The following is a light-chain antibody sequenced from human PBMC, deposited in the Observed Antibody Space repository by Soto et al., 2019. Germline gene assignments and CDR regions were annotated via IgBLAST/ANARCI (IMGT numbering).Light chain of an antibody. V-gene: IGKV1-39*01. CDR1: QTIDSY. CDR3: QQSYNTPT. J-gene: IGKJ4*01. Sequence: QMTQSPSSVSASVGDRVTITCRASQTIDSYLNWYQKKPGRAPTLLIYSAFSLQNGVPSRFSGSRSGAEFTLVITSLQPEDFATYYCQQSYNTPTFGGGTKVEIK. CDR2: SAF.